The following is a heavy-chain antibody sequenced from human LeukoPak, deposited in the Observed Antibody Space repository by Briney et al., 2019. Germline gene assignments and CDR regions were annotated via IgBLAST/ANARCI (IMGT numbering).Heavy chain of an antibody. V-gene: IGHV3-13*05. CDR1: GFTFSSYD. Sequence: GGSLRLSCAASGFTFSSYDMHWVRQPTEKGLEWVSAIGTAGDPYFPGSVKGRFTISRDNSKNTLYLQMNSLRAEDTAVYYCARGGTMYYGSGSFDYWGQGSLVTVSS. D-gene: IGHD3-10*01. CDR2: IGTAGDP. CDR3: ARGGTMYYGSGSFDY. J-gene: IGHJ4*02.